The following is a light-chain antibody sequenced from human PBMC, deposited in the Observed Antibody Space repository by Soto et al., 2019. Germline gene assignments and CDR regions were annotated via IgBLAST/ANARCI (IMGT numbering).Light chain of an antibody. CDR1: QSISSN. CDR3: QQYGSSPPSLA. V-gene: IGKV3-20*01. CDR2: GAS. Sequence: EIVMTQSPATLSVSPGERATLSCRASQSISSNLAWYQQKPGQAPRLLIYGASIRATGIPARFSGSGSGTDFTLTISRLEPEDFAVYYCQQYGSSPPSLAFGGGTKVEIK. J-gene: IGKJ4*01.